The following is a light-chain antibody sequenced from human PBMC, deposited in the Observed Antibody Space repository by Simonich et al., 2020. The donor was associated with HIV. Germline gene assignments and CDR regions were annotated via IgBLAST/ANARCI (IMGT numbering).Light chain of an antibody. V-gene: IGKV3-15*01. CDR3: QQYNNWPSPFT. CDR1: QSIASN. J-gene: IGKJ3*01. Sequence: IVMTQSPATLSVSPGERATLSCRASQSIASNLAWYQQQPAQAPRLLIYGASSRATCVPARFSGSGFGTEFSLTISSMQSEDFAVYYCQQYNNWPSPFTFGPGTKVDIK. CDR2: GAS.